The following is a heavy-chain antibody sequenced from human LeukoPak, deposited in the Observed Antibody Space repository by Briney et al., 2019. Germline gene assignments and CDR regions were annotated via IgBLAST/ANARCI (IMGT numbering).Heavy chain of an antibody. CDR3: ARVGHNWFDP. D-gene: IGHD1-26*01. CDR2: IYMRGNT. CDR1: GGSFSYY. Sequence: SETLSLTCTVSGGSFSYYWSWIRQPAGKGLEWIGRIYMRGNTNFNPSLKSRVTMSADPSKNQFSLKLSSVTAADTAVYYCARVGHNWFDPWGRGTLVTVSS. J-gene: IGHJ5*02. V-gene: IGHV4-4*07.